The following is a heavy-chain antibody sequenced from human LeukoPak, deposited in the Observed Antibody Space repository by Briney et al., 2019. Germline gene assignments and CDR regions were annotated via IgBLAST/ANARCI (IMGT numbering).Heavy chain of an antibody. V-gene: IGHV3-7*01. Sequence: PGGSLRLSCAASGFTFSSYWMSWVRQAPGKGLEWVANIKQDGSEKYYVDSVKGRFTISRDNAKNSLYLQMNSLRAEDTAVYYCARDFGGYSYGYDYWGQGTLVTVSS. CDR3: ARDFGGYSYGYDY. CDR2: IKQDGSEK. D-gene: IGHD5-18*01. CDR1: GFTFSSYW. J-gene: IGHJ4*02.